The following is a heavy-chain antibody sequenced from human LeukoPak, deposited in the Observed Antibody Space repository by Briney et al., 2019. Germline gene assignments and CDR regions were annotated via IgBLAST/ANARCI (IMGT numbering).Heavy chain of an antibody. CDR2: MNPNSGNT. Sequence: ASVKVSCKASGYTSTSHDFNWVRQATGQGLEWMGWMNPNSGNTGYAQKFQGRVTMTRDTSLSTAYMELSSLTSEDTAMYYCASDARGAAAADDAFDLWGQGTVVTVSS. CDR1: GYTSTSHD. D-gene: IGHD6-13*01. V-gene: IGHV1-8*01. J-gene: IGHJ3*01. CDR3: ASDARGAAAADDAFDL.